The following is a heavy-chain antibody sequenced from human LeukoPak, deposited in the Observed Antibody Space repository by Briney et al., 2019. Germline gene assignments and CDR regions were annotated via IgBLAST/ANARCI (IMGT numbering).Heavy chain of an antibody. V-gene: IGHV3-23*01. CDR1: GFTFSSYA. Sequence: GGSLRLSCAASGFTFSSYAMSWVRQAPGKGLEWVSAISGSGGSTYYADSVKGRFTISRDNSKNTLYLQMNSLRAEDTAVYYCAILPQGNSGSQVLFDYWGQGTLVTVSS. D-gene: IGHD1-26*01. CDR3: AILPQGNSGSQVLFDY. CDR2: ISGSGGST. J-gene: IGHJ4*02.